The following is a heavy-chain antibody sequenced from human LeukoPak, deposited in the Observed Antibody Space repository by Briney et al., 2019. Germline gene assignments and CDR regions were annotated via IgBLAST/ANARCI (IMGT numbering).Heavy chain of an antibody. CDR1: GFTFSSYA. J-gene: IGHJ4*02. Sequence: GGSLRLSCAASGFTFSSYAMNWVRQAPGKGLEWVAGISSGDRTFHAESVKGRFTISRDKSKDTLYLQMNSLRDEDTAVYYCAKDATASPYFHWFDNWGQGTQVIVSS. CDR2: ISSGDRT. D-gene: IGHD3-9*01. V-gene: IGHV3-23*01. CDR3: AKDATASPYFHWFDN.